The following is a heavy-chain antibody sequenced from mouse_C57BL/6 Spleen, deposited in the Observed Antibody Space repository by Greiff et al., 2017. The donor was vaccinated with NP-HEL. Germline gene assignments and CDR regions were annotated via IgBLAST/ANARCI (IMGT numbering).Heavy chain of an antibody. CDR1: GFSLTSYG. Sequence: QVQLKESGPGLVQPSQSLSITCTVSGFSLTSYGVHWVRQSPGKGLEWLGVIWRGGSTDYNAAFMSRLSITKDNSKSQVFFKMNSLQADDTAIYYCARNYYGSSYGFAMDYWGQGTSVTVSS. J-gene: IGHJ4*01. CDR2: IWRGGST. D-gene: IGHD1-1*01. CDR3: ARNYYGSSYGFAMDY. V-gene: IGHV2-5*01.